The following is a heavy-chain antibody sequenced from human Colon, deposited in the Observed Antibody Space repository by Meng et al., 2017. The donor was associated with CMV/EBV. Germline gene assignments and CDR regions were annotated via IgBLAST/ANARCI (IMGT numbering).Heavy chain of an antibody. CDR3: AKDLSPGIAVFDY. Sequence: GGSLRLSCAASGFTFSNAWMSWVRQAPGKGLVWVSRISSDGSYTTYADSVKGRFTISRDNAKNTLYLQMNSLRADDTAVYFCAKDLSPGIAVFDYWGQGTLVTVSS. CDR1: GFTFSNAW. V-gene: IGHV3-74*03. CDR2: ISSDGSYT. D-gene: IGHD6-19*01. J-gene: IGHJ4*02.